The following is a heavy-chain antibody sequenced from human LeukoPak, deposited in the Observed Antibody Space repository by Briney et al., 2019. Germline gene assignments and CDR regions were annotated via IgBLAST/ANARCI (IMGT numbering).Heavy chain of an antibody. CDR2: ISSSSSYI. CDR1: GFTFSSYS. CDR3: ARDGQYSSSSGSFFDY. Sequence: GGSLRLSCAASGFTFSSYSMNWVRQAPGKGLEWVSSISSSSSYIYYADSVKGRFTISRDNAKNSLYLQMNSLRAEDTAVYYCARDGQYSSSSGSFFDYWGQGTLVTVSS. V-gene: IGHV3-21*01. J-gene: IGHJ4*02. D-gene: IGHD6-6*01.